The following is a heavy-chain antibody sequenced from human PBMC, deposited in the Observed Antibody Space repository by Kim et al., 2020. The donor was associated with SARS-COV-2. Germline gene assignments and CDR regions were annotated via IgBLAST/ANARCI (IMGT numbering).Heavy chain of an antibody. CDR2: INAGNGNT. V-gene: IGHV1-3*01. CDR3: ARDHRLYYDFWSGLPGDY. CDR1: GYTFTSYA. J-gene: IGHJ4*02. Sequence: ASVKVSCKASGYTFTSYAMHWVRQAPGQRLEWMGWINAGNGNTKYSQKFQGRVTITRDTSASTAYMELSSLRSEDTAVYYCARDHRLYYDFWSGLPGDYWGQGTLVTVSS. D-gene: IGHD3-3*01.